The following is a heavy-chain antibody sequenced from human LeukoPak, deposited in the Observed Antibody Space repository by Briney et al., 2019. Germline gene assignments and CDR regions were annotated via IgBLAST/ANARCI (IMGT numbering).Heavy chain of an antibody. Sequence: SETLSLTCTVSGDSISNYYWNWIRQPAGKGLEWIGRSSVSGSTNYNPFLKSRVTMSVDTSKKQFSLKLSSVTAADTAVYFCARDSGITATTAFAFDVWGQGTEVTVSS. CDR2: SSVSGST. CDR1: GDSISNYY. J-gene: IGHJ3*01. D-gene: IGHD1-20*01. CDR3: ARDSGITATTAFAFDV. V-gene: IGHV4-4*07.